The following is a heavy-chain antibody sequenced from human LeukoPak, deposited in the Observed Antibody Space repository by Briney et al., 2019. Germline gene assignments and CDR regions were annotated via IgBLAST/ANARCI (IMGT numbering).Heavy chain of an antibody. D-gene: IGHD3-22*01. CDR1: GGSISSYY. CDR3: ASRSPSSDISGYPYYFDY. CDR2: IYYSRST. J-gene: IGHJ4*02. Sequence: PSETLSLTCTVSGGSISSYYWSWLRQPPGKGRVGIGNIYYSRSTNYNHSLKSRVTISVDTSKNQFSLKLSSVTAAYTAVYYCASRSPSSDISGYPYYFDYWGQGTLVTVSS. V-gene: IGHV4-59*08.